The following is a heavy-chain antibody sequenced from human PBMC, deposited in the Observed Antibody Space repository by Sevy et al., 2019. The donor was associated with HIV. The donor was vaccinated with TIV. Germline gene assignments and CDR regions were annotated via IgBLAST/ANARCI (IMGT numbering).Heavy chain of an antibody. CDR3: ARDSAAAVHDAFDI. V-gene: IGHV1-18*01. Sequence: ASVKVSCKASGYTFTSYGISWVRQAPGQELEWMGWISAYNGNTNYAQKLQGRVTMTTDTSTSTAYMELRSLRSDDTAVYYCARDSAAAVHDAFDIWGQGTMVTVSS. CDR2: ISAYNGNT. D-gene: IGHD6-13*01. CDR1: GYTFTSYG. J-gene: IGHJ3*02.